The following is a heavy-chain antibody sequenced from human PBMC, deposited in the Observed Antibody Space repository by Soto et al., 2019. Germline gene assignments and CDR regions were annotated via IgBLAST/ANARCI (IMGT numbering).Heavy chain of an antibody. V-gene: IGHV4-31*02. CDR2: IYSSGST. J-gene: IGHJ5*02. Sequence: SETLSLTCAVSGGSITSASYSWNWIRQSPGRGLEWIGHIYSSGSTYYNPSLKSRVSISVDTSNNQSSLKLTSVTAADTAVYFCAREDAARIERWFDAWGQGILVTVSS. CDR1: GGSITSASYS. D-gene: IGHD6-6*01. CDR3: AREDAARIERWFDA.